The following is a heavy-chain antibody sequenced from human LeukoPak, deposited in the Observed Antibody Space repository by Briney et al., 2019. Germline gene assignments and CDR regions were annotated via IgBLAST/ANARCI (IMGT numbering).Heavy chain of an antibody. D-gene: IGHD6-13*01. V-gene: IGHV3-21*01. CDR1: GFTFNSFR. Sequence: GGSLRLSCAASGFTFNSFRMNWVRQAPDKGLEWVSSISSSSNYIYYADSVRGRFTISRDNAKKSLYLQMNSLRAEDTAVYYCVREYSGWLAAAGAWGQGVLVTVSS. CDR3: VREYSGWLAAAGA. CDR2: ISSSSNYI. J-gene: IGHJ4*02.